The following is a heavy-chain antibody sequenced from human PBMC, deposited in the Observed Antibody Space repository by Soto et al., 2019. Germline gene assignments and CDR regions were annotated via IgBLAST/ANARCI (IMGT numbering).Heavy chain of an antibody. CDR3: AKLLDHQPQLWFAS. V-gene: IGHV3-23*01. CDR1: GFPFRPYA. D-gene: IGHD5-18*01. Sequence: PGGALTLSCAGSGFPFRPYAMRWVRQTPGKGLEWVSTVFGGGSSTYYSDSVKGRFTISRYNSKNTLYLQINSLRADDTAVYYCAKLLDHQPQLWFASWGQGTLVTVSS. J-gene: IGHJ5*01. CDR2: VFGGGSST.